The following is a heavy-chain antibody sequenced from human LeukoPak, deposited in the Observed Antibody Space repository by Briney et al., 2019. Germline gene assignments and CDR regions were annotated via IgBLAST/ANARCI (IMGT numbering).Heavy chain of an antibody. D-gene: IGHD1-26*01. V-gene: IGHV4-59*08. CDR3: ARHGVERELNFDY. CDR1: GGSISSYY. Sequence: SETLSLTCTVSGGSISSYYWSWIRQPPGKGLEWIGYIYYSGSTNYNPSLKSRVTISVDMSKNQFSLKLSSVTAADTAVYYCARHGVERELNFDYWGQGTLVTVSS. CDR2: IYYSGST. J-gene: IGHJ4*02.